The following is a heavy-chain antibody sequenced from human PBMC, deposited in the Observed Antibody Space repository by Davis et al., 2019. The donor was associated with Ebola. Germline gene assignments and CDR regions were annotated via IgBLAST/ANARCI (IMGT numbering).Heavy chain of an antibody. Sequence: ASVKVSCKAVGDTLTSYAMTWVRQAPGKGLEWMGCFDPKYGEPIYAAKFQGRLTLTEDTSTDTAYMELSSLRSEDTAMYYCSVGGQDGGFDYWGQGTLVPVSS. V-gene: IGHV1-24*01. CDR1: GDTLTSYA. CDR3: SVGGQDGGFDY. J-gene: IGHJ4*02. D-gene: IGHD3-16*01. CDR2: FDPKYGEP.